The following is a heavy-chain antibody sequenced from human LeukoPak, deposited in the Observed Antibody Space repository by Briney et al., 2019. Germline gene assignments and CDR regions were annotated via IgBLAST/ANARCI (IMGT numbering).Heavy chain of an antibody. V-gene: IGHV3-21*01. Sequence: GGSLRLSCAASGFTFSSYSMNWVRQAPGKGLEWVSSISSSSSYIYYADSVKGRFTISRDNAKNSLYLQMNSLRAEDTAVYYCARNHDFWSGYYIFDYWGQGTLVTVSS. J-gene: IGHJ4*02. D-gene: IGHD3-3*01. CDR2: ISSSSSYI. CDR1: GFTFSSYS. CDR3: ARNHDFWSGYYIFDY.